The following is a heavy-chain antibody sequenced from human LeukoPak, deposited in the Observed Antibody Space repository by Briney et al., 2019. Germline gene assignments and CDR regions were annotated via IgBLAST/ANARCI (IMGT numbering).Heavy chain of an antibody. CDR2: LSSSGSAF. V-gene: IGHV3-48*03. CDR3: ARDSTGNYYDSSGYYEGVFDY. D-gene: IGHD3-22*01. Sequence: PGGSLTLSCEDSGFTFRSYEMNWVRQAPGKGLEWIAYLSSSGSAFSYADSVKGRFTIARDNAKNSVYLQMNSLRAEDTAVYYCARDSTGNYYDSSGYYEGVFDYWGQGTLVTVSS. CDR1: GFTFRSYE. J-gene: IGHJ4*02.